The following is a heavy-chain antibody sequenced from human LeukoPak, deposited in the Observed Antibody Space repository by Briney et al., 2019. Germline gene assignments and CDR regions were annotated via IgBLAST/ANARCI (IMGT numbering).Heavy chain of an antibody. V-gene: IGHV4-39*07. Sequence: SETLSLTCTVSGGSIRSSYYYWGWIRQPPGKGLEWIGSIYDSGSTNYNSSLKSRVTISVDTSKNQSSLKLSSVTAADTAVYYCARGRIFGLVIAAGAFDIWGQGTMVTVSS. J-gene: IGHJ3*02. CDR2: IYDSGST. CDR1: GGSIRSSYYY. CDR3: ARGRIFGLVIAAGAFDI. D-gene: IGHD3/OR15-3a*01.